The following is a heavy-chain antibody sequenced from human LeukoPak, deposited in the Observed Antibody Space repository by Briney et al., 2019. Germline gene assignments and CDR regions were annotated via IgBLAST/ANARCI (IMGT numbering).Heavy chain of an antibody. V-gene: IGHV1-2*02. J-gene: IGHJ4*02. CDR3: ATLGNYYDSSGYQDFDY. D-gene: IGHD3-22*01. CDR2: INPNSGGT. Sequence: ASVTVSCKASGYTFTGYYMHWVRQAPGQGREWMGWINPNSGGTNYAQKFQGRVTMTRDTSISTAYVELSRLRSDDTAVYYCATLGNYYDSSGYQDFDYWGQGTLVTVSS. CDR1: GYTFTGYY.